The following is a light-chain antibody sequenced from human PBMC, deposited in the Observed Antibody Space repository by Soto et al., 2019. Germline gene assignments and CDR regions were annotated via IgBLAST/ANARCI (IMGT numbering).Light chain of an antibody. J-gene: IGKJ2*01. V-gene: IGKV1-17*01. CDR2: AAS. CDR3: LQHTTYPYT. Sequence: DIQMTQSPSSLSASVGDRVTITCRASQGISNLLGWFQHKPGKAPKRLIYAASSLQGGVPSRFSGSGSGTTFPLTITRLQAEDFPDYYCLQHTTYPYTFGEGNKREIK. CDR1: QGISNL.